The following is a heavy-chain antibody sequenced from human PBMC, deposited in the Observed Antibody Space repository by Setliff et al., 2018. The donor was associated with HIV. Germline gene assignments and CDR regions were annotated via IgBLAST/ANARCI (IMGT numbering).Heavy chain of an antibody. V-gene: IGHV5-51*01. J-gene: IGHJ4*02. CDR1: GYSFTNYW. Sequence: LKISCKGSGYSFTNYWIAWVRQMPGKGLEWMGIIYPGDSDTRYSPSFQGQVTISADKSISTAYLQWSSLKASDTAMYYCARQGTYYNFWSGYPAVDWGQGTLVTVSS. D-gene: IGHD3-3*01. CDR3: ARQGTYYNFWSGYPAVD. CDR2: IYPGDSDT.